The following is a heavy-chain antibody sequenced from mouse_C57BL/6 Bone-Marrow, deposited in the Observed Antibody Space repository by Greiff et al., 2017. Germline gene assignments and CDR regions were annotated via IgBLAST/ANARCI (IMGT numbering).Heavy chain of an antibody. CDR2: ISNLAYSI. CDR1: GFTFSDYG. D-gene: IGHD1-1*01. V-gene: IGHV5-15*01. CDR3: ARKPPCYFFMDY. J-gene: IGHJ4*01. Sequence: VKLMESGGGLVQPGGSLKLSCAASGFTFSDYGMAWVRQAPRKGPEWVAFISNLAYSIYYADTVTGRFTISRENAKNTLYLGMSSLRSEDTAMYYCARKPPCYFFMDYWGQGTSVTVSS.